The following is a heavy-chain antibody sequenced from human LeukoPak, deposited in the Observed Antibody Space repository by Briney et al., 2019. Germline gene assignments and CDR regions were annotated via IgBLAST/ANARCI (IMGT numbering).Heavy chain of an antibody. CDR1: GDTFSSYA. V-gene: IGHV1-69*04. J-gene: IGHJ6*02. D-gene: IGHD3-16*01. Sequence: SVKVSCKASGDTFSSYAISWVRQAPGQGPEWMGRIIPILGIANYAQKFQGRVTITADKSTSTAYMELSSLRSEDTAVYYCARWYYYYVWDVYYYYGMDVWGQGTTVTVSS. CDR2: IIPILGIA. CDR3: ARWYYYYVWDVYYYYGMDV.